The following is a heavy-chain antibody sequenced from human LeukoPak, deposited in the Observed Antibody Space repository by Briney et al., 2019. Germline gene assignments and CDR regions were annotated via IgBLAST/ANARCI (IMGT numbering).Heavy chain of an antibody. Sequence: GGSLRLSCAASGFTFSSYDMHWVRHATGKGLEWVSAIGTAGDTYYPGSVKGRFTISRENAKNSLYLQMNSLRAGDTAVYYCARGSSTYDALDIWGQGTMVTVSS. J-gene: IGHJ3*02. CDR1: GFTFSSYD. V-gene: IGHV3-13*01. CDR2: IGTAGDT. D-gene: IGHD6-13*01. CDR3: ARGSSTYDALDI.